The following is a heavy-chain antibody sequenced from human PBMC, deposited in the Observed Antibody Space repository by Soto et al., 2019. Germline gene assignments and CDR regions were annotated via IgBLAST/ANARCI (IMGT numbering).Heavy chain of an antibody. CDR3: ARSFGVVIKDAFDY. D-gene: IGHD3-3*01. CDR1: GGSISSGDYY. Sequence: QMQLQESGPGLVKPSQTLSLTSTVSGGSISSGDYYWSWIRQPPGKGLEWIGYIYYSGSTYYNPSLKSRVTISVDTSKNQFSLKLSSVTAADTAVYYCARSFGVVIKDAFDYWGQGTLVTVSS. CDR2: IYYSGST. V-gene: IGHV4-30-4*01. J-gene: IGHJ4*02.